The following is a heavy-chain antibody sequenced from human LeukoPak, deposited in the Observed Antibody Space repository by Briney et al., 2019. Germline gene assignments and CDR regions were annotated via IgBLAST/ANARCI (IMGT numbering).Heavy chain of an antibody. CDR1: GGSISSGSYY. V-gene: IGHV4-61*02. Sequence: PSQTLSLTCTVSGGSISSGSYYWSWIRQPAGKGLEWIGRIYTSGSTNYNPSLKSRVTISVDTSKNQFSLKLSSVTAADTAVYYCATSSGWPDYYYYYMDVWGERPTDTVSS. J-gene: IGHJ6*03. D-gene: IGHD6-19*01. CDR3: ATSSGWPDYYYYYMDV. CDR2: IYTSGST.